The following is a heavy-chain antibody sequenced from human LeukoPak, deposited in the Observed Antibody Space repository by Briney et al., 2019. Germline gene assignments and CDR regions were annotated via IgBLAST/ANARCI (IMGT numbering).Heavy chain of an antibody. J-gene: IGHJ2*01. V-gene: IGHV4-34*01. CDR3: ARHHYGGNRGQWYFDL. CDR1: GGSFTDYY. D-gene: IGHD4-23*01. Sequence: MASETLSLTCAVYGGSFTDYYWNWIRQPPGKGLEWIGEINHSGSTNYNPSLKSRVTISVDTSKYQFSLSLSSVTAADTAVYYCARHHYGGNRGQWYFDLWGRGTLVTVSS. CDR2: INHSGST.